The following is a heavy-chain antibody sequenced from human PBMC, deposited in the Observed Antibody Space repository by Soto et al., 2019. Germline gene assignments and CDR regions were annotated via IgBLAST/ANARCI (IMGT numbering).Heavy chain of an antibody. CDR1: GFTFTSSA. CDR2: IVVGSGNT. V-gene: IGHV1-58*01. CDR3: AALFYYDSSGYYLDY. D-gene: IGHD3-22*01. J-gene: IGHJ4*02. Sequence: GASVAVSCKASGFTFTSSAAHWVRQARGQRLEWIGWIVVGSGNTNYAQKFQERVTITRDMSTSTAYMELSSLRSEDTAVYYCAALFYYDSSGYYLDYWGQGTLVTV.